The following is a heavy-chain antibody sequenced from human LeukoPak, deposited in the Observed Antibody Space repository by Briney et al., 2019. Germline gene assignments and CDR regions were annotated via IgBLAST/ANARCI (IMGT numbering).Heavy chain of an antibody. D-gene: IGHD6-19*01. CDR2: INPDGNDK. Sequence: PGGSLRLACAASGSPFRGYWLSSVREPPGWVLEWVAHINPDGNDKHHEDSVKGRFTISRDNALNSLSLHMSSLRAEDTAVYYCLRSTHSSADYWGQGTLVTVSS. J-gene: IGHJ4*02. V-gene: IGHV3-7*01. CDR1: GSPFRGYW. CDR3: LRSTHSSADY.